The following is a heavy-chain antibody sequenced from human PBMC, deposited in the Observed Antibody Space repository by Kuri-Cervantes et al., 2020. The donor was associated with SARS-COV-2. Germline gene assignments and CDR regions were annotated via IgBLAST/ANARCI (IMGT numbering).Heavy chain of an antibody. CDR1: GFTFSSYG. CDR3: ARDLNGDYLVDY. CDR2: ISNTGGRT. V-gene: IGHV3-21*01. D-gene: IGHD4-17*01. Sequence: GESLKISCAASGFTFSSYGMHWVRQAPGKGLEWVSTISNTGGRTYYANSVKGRFTISRDNAKNSLYLQMNSLRAEDTAVYYCARDLNGDYLVDYWGQGTLVTVSS. J-gene: IGHJ4*02.